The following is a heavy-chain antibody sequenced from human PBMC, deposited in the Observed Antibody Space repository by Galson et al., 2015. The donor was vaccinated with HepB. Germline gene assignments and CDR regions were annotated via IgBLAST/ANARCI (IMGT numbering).Heavy chain of an antibody. Sequence: SVKVSCKASGYTFTTYAMHWVRQAPGQRLEWMGWINAGNGITKYSQKFQGRVTITRDTSASTAYMELSSLRSDDTAVYYCARGGSGRGYNWFDPCGQGPLVTVPS. J-gene: IGHJ5*02. CDR2: INAGNGIT. CDR1: GYTFTTYA. CDR3: ARGGSGRGYNWFDP. V-gene: IGHV1-3*01. D-gene: IGHD3-10*01.